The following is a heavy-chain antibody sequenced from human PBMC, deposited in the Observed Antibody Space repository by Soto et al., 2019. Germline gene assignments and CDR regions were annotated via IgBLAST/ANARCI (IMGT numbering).Heavy chain of an antibody. CDR2: ISGSGDST. J-gene: IGHJ4*02. V-gene: IGHV3-23*01. CDR3: AKALPGYETNFDY. D-gene: IGHD5-12*01. CDR1: GFTFSNFA. Sequence: LRLSCAASGFTFSNFAMTWVRQAPGKGLEWVSVISGSGDSTYYADSVKGRFTISRDNSKDTLFLQMSSLRAEDTAVYYCAKALPGYETNFDYWGQGTLVTVSS.